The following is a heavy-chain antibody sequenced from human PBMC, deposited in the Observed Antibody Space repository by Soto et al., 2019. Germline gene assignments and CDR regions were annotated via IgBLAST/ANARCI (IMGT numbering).Heavy chain of an antibody. CDR3: ANVYILPLIVRMYDF. V-gene: IGHV3-23*01. CDR1: GFTFSSYS. CDR2: ISGSGGST. Sequence: GGSLRLSCAASGFTFSSYSMSCVRQAPGKGLKWVSGISGSGGSTHYADSVKGRFTISRDNSKNTLYLQMNSLRAEDTAVYYCANVYILPLIVRMYDFWGPGILVTV. D-gene: IGHD3-16*01. J-gene: IGHJ4*02.